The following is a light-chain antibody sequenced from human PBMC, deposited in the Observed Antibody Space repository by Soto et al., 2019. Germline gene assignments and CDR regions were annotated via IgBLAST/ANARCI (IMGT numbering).Light chain of an antibody. Sequence: DIQMTQSPSTLSASVGDRVTITCRASQSIGSWLAWYQQKPGKAPKLLMYKASSLESGVPSRFSGSGSETEFTLTISSLQPDDFATYYCQHYKSYPWTFGQGTKVDIK. V-gene: IGKV1-5*03. CDR3: QHYKSYPWT. CDR2: KAS. J-gene: IGKJ1*01. CDR1: QSIGSW.